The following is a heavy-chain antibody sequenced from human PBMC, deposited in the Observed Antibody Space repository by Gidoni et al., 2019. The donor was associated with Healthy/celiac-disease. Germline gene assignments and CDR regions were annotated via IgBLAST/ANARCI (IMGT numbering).Heavy chain of an antibody. CDR3: ARGSEVGYYRAFEYFQH. J-gene: IGHJ1*01. CDR1: GFTFSSKG. D-gene: IGHD3-22*01. Sequence: QVQLVESGGGVVKPGRSLRLSCAASGFTFSSKGMHWVRQAPGKGLECVAVIWYDGSNKYYADSVKGRFTISRDNSKNTLYLQMNSLRAEDTAVYYCARGSEVGYYRAFEYFQHWGQGTLVTVSS. CDR2: IWYDGSNK. V-gene: IGHV3-33*01.